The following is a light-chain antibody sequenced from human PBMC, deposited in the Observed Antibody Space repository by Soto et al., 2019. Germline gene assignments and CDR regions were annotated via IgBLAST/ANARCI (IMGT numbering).Light chain of an antibody. J-gene: IGKJ4*01. CDR3: HQYGSSPF. Sequence: EIVLTQSPGTLSLSPGERATLSCRASQSVSSSYLAWYQQKPGQAPRLLIYGASSRATGIPDRFSGSGSGTDFTLTISRLEPEDFAVYYCHQYGSSPFFGGGTQVEIK. CDR1: QSVSSSY. V-gene: IGKV3-20*01. CDR2: GAS.